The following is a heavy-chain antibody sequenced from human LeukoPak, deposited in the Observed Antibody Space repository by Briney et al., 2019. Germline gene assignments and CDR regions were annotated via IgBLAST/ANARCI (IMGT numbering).Heavy chain of an antibody. D-gene: IGHD6-19*01. Sequence: PSQTLSLTCTVSNGSISSDTYLWSWIRQPAGKGLKWIGRMSSSGISTYRPSLKSRVTISIDTSRNQFSMNLNSVTAADTAVYYCAKGAGPPWFDPWGQGTLVTVSS. J-gene: IGHJ5*02. CDR1: NGSISSDTYL. CDR3: AKGAGPPWFDP. V-gene: IGHV4-61*02. CDR2: MSSSGIS.